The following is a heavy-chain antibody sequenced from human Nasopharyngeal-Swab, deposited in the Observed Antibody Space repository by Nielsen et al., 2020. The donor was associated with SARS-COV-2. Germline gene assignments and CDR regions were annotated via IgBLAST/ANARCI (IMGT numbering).Heavy chain of an antibody. CDR2: INTNTGNP. D-gene: IGHD3-9*01. CDR3: ARDVPYYDILTGYYERKKMDV. V-gene: IGHV7-4-1*02. J-gene: IGHJ6*02. CDR1: GYTFTSYA. Sequence: ASVKVSCKASGYTFTSYAMNWVRQAPGQGLEWMGWINTNTGNPTYAQGFTGRFVFSLDTSVGTAYLQISSLKAEDTAVYYCARDVPYYDILTGYYERKKMDVWGQGTTVTVSS.